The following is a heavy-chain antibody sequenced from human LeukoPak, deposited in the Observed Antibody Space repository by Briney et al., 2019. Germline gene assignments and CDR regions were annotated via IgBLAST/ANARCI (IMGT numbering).Heavy chain of an antibody. CDR1: GYTFTNYD. V-gene: IGHV1-8*01. J-gene: IGHJ4*02. CDR2: MNPKSRNT. D-gene: IGHD1-26*01. CDR3: ARVWGAIDY. Sequence: ASVKVSCKPSGYTFTNYDINWVRQATGQGLEWMGWMNPKSRNTGSAQRFQGRVTMTRDTSISTAYMELSSLRSEDTAVYYCARVWGAIDYWGQGTLVTVSS.